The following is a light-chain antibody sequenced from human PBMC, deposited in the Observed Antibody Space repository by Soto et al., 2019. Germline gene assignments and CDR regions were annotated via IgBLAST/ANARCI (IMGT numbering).Light chain of an antibody. CDR1: SSNIGNNY. J-gene: IGLJ3*02. CDR3: GTWDSRGDWV. V-gene: IGLV1-51*01. CDR2: DNN. Sequence: QSVLTQPPSVSAAPGQKVTISCSGSSSNIGNNYVSWYQQLPGTAPKLLIYDNNKRPSGIPDRFSGSKSGTSATLGITGLQTGDEADYYCGTWDSRGDWVFGGGTKLTVL.